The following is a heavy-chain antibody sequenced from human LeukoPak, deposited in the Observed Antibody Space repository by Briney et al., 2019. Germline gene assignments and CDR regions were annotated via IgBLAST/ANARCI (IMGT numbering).Heavy chain of an antibody. CDR3: ARQFRDGYKYREYYFDY. D-gene: IGHD5-24*01. CDR1: GGSISSSSYY. V-gene: IGHV4-39*01. Sequence: SETLSLTCTVSGGSISSSSYYWGWIRQPPGKGLEWIGSIYYSGSTYYIPSLKSRVTISVDTSKNQFSLKLSSVTAADTAVYYCARQFRDGYKYREYYFDYWGQGTLVTVSS. CDR2: IYYSGST. J-gene: IGHJ4*02.